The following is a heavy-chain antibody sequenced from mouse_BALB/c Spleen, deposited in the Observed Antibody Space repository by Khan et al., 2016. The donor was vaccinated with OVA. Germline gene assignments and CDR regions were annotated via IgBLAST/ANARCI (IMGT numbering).Heavy chain of an antibody. V-gene: IGHV9-3-1*01. Sequence: QIQLVQSGPELKKPGETVKISCKASGYTFTNYGMNWVKQAPGKGLKWMGWINTYTGNPTYADDFKGRFAFSLETSASTAYLQINNLKDEDTVKYCCARPPYFSYIMGYWGQGTSVTVSS. CDR3: ARPPYFSYIMGY. CDR2: INTYTGNP. D-gene: IGHD2-10*01. CDR1: GYTFTNYG. J-gene: IGHJ4*01.